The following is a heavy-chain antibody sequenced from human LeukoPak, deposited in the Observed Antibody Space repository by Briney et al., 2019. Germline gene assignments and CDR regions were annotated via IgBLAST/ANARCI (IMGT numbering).Heavy chain of an antibody. Sequence: SVKVSCKASGGTFSSYAISWVRQAPGQGLEWMGGIIPIFGTANYAQKFQGRVTITTDESTSTAYMELSSLRSEDTAVYYCARGGKVQLWSPGYYSYMDVWAKGPRSPSP. D-gene: IGHD5-18*01. CDR2: IIPIFGTA. J-gene: IGHJ6*03. V-gene: IGHV1-69*05. CDR1: GGTFSSYA. CDR3: ARGGKVQLWSPGYYSYMDV.